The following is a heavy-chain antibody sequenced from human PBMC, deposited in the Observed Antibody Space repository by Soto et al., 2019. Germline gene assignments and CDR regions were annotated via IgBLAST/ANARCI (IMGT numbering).Heavy chain of an antibody. CDR1: GGSISSYY. CDR2: IYYSGST. Sequence: SETLSLTCTVSGGSISSYYWSWIRQPPGKGLEWIGYIYYSGSTYYNPSLKSRVTISVDTSKNQFSLKLSSVTAADTAVYYCARVWHYGSGSYYNYYYYGMDVWGQGTTVTVSS. J-gene: IGHJ6*02. V-gene: IGHV4-59*01. D-gene: IGHD3-10*01. CDR3: ARVWHYGSGSYYNYYYYGMDV.